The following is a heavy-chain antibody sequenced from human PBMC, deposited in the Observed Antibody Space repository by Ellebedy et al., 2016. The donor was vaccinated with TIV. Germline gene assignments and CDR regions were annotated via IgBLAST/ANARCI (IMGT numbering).Heavy chain of an antibody. V-gene: IGHV1-18*04. CDR1: GYTFTSYG. Sequence: AASVKVSCKASGYTFTSYGISWVRQAPGQGLEWMGWISAYNGNTNYAQKLQGRVTMTTDTSTSTAYMELRSLRSDDTAVYYCARPFGFGELNWFDPWGQGTLVTVSS. J-gene: IGHJ5*02. D-gene: IGHD3-10*01. CDR3: ARPFGFGELNWFDP. CDR2: ISAYNGNT.